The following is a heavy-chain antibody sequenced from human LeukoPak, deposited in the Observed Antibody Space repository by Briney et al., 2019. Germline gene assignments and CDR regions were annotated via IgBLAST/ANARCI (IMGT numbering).Heavy chain of an antibody. CDR3: ARWDIVATILPLGMDV. Sequence: SETLSLTCTVSGGSISSSSYYWGWIRQPPGKGLEWIGYIYYSGSTNYNPSLKSRVTISVDTSKNQFSLKLSSVTAADTAVYYCARWDIVATILPLGMDVWGKGTTVTVSS. CDR1: GGSISSSSYY. CDR2: IYYSGST. D-gene: IGHD5-12*01. V-gene: IGHV4-61*05. J-gene: IGHJ6*04.